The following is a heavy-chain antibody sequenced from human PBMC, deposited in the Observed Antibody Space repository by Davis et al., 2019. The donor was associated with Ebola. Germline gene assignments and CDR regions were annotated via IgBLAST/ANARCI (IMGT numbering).Heavy chain of an antibody. J-gene: IGHJ6*02. Sequence: GESLKISCAASGFTFIDYAMTWVRQTPGKGLEWVSTISGSGGSTYYADSVKGRFTFSRDNSKNTLYLQMNSLRAEDTAVYYCAKGSLYGSRSITAGMDAWGQGTTVTVSS. CDR2: ISGSGGST. D-gene: IGHD4-17*01. V-gene: IGHV3-23*01. CDR3: AKGSLYGSRSITAGMDA. CDR1: GFTFIDYA.